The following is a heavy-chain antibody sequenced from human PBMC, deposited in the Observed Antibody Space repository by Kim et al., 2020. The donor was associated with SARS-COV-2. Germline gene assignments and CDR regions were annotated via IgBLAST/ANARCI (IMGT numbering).Heavy chain of an antibody. CDR3: ARGAQPQWELLLVGAFDI. V-gene: IGHV1-18*01. Sequence: ASVKVSCKASGYTFTSYGISWVRQAPGQGLEWMGWISAYNGNTNYAQKLQGRVTMTTDTSTSTAYMELRSLRSDDTAVYYCARGAQPQWELLLVGAFDIWGQGTMVTVSS. D-gene: IGHD1-26*01. J-gene: IGHJ3*02. CDR1: GYTFTSYG. CDR2: ISAYNGNT.